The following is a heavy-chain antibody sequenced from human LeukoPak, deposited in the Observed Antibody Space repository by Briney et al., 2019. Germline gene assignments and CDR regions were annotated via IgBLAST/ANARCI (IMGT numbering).Heavy chain of an antibody. Sequence: GGSLRLSCAASGFTVSSNYMSWVRQAPGKGLEWVSVIYSGGSTYYADSVKGRFTISRDNSKNTLYLQMNSLRAEDTAVYFCAKDNGGGRFRHLYYMDVWGKGTTVTVSS. CDR1: GFTVSSNY. CDR2: IYSGGST. D-gene: IGHD4-23*01. CDR3: AKDNGGGRFRHLYYMDV. V-gene: IGHV3-53*01. J-gene: IGHJ6*03.